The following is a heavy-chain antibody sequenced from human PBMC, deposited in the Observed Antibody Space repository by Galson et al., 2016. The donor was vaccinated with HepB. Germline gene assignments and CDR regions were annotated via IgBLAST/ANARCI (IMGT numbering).Heavy chain of an antibody. CDR3: ARAKAVPGLYSFDY. J-gene: IGHJ4*02. CDR2: MSFDGTNK. Sequence: SLRLSCAASGFTFSTYGMHWVRQAPGKGLEWVAVMSFDGTNKYYGDFVKGRFTISRDNSKNTLYLQMNSLRAEDTAVYYCARAKAVPGLYSFDYWGQGTLVTVSS. D-gene: IGHD6-19*01. CDR1: GFTFSTYG. V-gene: IGHV3-30*03.